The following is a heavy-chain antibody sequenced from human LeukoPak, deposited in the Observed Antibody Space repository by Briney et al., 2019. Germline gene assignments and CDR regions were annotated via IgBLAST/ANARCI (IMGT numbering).Heavy chain of an antibody. J-gene: IGHJ5*02. V-gene: IGHV4-38-2*02. D-gene: IGHD2-21*01. Sequence: PSETLSLTCTVSGSSISSGYYGAWIRQPPGKGLEWIGSIYLSGSTYYNPSLKSRVTISVDTSKNQFSLKLSSVTAADTAGYYCARHALVVPHLSQSFDPWGQGTLVTVSS. CDR3: ARHALVVPHLSQSFDP. CDR1: GSSISSGYY. CDR2: IYLSGST.